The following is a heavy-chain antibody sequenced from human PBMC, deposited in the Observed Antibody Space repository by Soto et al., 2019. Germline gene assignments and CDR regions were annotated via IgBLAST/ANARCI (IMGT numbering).Heavy chain of an antibody. J-gene: IGHJ4*02. V-gene: IGHV1-69*12. CDR2: IIPIFGTA. Sequence: QVQLVQSGAEVKKPGSSVKVSCKASGGTFSSYAISWVRQAPGQGLEWMGGIIPIFGTANYAQKFQGRVTIAADESVSTAYMELSSLRSEDTAVYYCARVPYYYDSSGPSGFDYWGQGTLVTVSS. CDR1: GGTFSSYA. D-gene: IGHD3-22*01. CDR3: ARVPYYYDSSGPSGFDY.